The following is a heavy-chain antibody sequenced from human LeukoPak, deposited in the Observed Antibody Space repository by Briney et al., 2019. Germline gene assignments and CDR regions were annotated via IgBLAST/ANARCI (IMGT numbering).Heavy chain of an antibody. V-gene: IGHV1-69*13. D-gene: IGHD5-18*01. CDR2: IIPIFGTA. Sequence: SVKVSCKASGGTFSSYAISWVRQAAGQGLEWMGGIIPIFGTANYAQKFQGRVTITADESTSTAYMELSSLRSEDTAVYYCARVDTAMVLPPDYWGQGTLVTVSS. CDR1: GGTFSSYA. J-gene: IGHJ4*02. CDR3: ARVDTAMVLPPDY.